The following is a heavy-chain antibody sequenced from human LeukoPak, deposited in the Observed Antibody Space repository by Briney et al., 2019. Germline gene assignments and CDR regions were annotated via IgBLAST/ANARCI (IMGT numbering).Heavy chain of an antibody. J-gene: IGHJ4*02. D-gene: IGHD2-21*01. CDR1: GFTSNTYA. V-gene: IGHV3-23*01. CDR3: AKGFTYCGGDCYDSLYPFDF. CDR2: ISGSGANT. Sequence: GGSLRLSCAASGFTSNTYAMSWVRQAPGKGLEWVSAISGSGANTYYADSVKGRFTISRDNSKSTLYLQMNSLRAEDTAVYHCAKGFTYCGGDCYDSLYPFDFWGQGTLVTVSS.